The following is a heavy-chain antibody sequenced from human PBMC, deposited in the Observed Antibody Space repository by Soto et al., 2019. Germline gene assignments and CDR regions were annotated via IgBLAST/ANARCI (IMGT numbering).Heavy chain of an antibody. V-gene: IGHV1-8*02. J-gene: IGHJ5*02. CDR2: MNPGSGKT. CDR3: ARMASAGTLNWFDP. D-gene: IGHD6-13*01. Sequence: ASVKVSCKASGYTFINCDISWVRQAGGQGLEWLGWMNPGSGKTGYASKFQGRVAMTRDASTGTSHLELSSLTSDDTAIYYCARMASAGTLNWFDPWGQGTLVTVSS. CDR1: GYTFINCD.